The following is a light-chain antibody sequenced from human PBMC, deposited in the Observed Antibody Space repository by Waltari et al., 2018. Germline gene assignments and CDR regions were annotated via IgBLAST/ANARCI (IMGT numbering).Light chain of an antibody. J-gene: IGKJ4*01. CDR3: QERSNWPGGA. CDR2: DAS. CDR1: QSVRTY. Sequence: EIVLTQSPATLSLSPGERATLSCRASQSVRTYLAWYQHRPGQAPRLLLYDASNRATDIPARFSGSGSGTDFTLTISSLQPEDFAVYYCQERSNWPGGAFGGGTKVEI. V-gene: IGKV3-11*01.